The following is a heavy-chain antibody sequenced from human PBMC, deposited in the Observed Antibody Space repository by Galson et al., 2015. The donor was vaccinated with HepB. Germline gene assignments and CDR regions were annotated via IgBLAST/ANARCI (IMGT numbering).Heavy chain of an antibody. Sequence: SLRLSCAGSGFTFSNAWLTWVRQAPGKGLEWVGGIKSETNGGTVDYAAPVEDRFIIKRDDSKNTLYLQKNSLKSEDTAVYYCTTGPYCSSTSCRFDYWGQGTLVTVSS. CDR1: GFTFSNAW. V-gene: IGHV3-15*01. CDR2: IKSETNGGTV. J-gene: IGHJ4*02. CDR3: TTGPYCSSTSCRFDY. D-gene: IGHD2-2*01.